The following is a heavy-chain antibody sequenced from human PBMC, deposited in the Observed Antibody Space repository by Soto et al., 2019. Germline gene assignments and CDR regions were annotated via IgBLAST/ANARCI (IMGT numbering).Heavy chain of an antibody. CDR2: ISSSSSTI. Sequence: GGSLRLSCAASGFTFSSYSMNWVRQAPGKGLEWVRQAPGKGLEWVSYISSSSSTIYYAASVKGRFTISRDNAKNSVYLQMNSLRDEDTAVYYCARDSWFDTWGQGTLVTVSS. CDR1: GFTFSSYS. CDR3: ARDSWFDT. V-gene: IGHV3-48*02. J-gene: IGHJ5*02.